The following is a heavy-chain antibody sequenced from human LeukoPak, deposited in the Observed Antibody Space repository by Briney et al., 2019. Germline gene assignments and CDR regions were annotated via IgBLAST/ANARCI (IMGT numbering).Heavy chain of an antibody. CDR1: GDSVSSNSVA. V-gene: IGHV6-1*01. J-gene: IGHJ4*02. CDR3: ARDTYGSGFDY. CDR2: TYYRSKWYS. Sequence: SQTLSLTCAISGDSVSSNSVAWNWIRQSPSRGLEWLGRTYYRSKWYSTYAVSVKSRITINPDTSKSQLSLQLNSVTPEDTAVYYCARDTYGSGFDYWGQGTLVTVSS. D-gene: IGHD3-10*01.